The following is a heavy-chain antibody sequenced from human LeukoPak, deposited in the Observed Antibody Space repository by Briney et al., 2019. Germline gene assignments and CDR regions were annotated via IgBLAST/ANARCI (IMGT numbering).Heavy chain of an antibody. Sequence: PGGSLRLSCAASGFTFSDYNMRWIRQAPGKGLEWVSSISRSGSTKYYADSVKGRFTISRDNSKNTLYLQMNSLRAEDMAVYYCAKDGGQGADYWGQGTLVSVSS. V-gene: IGHV3-11*01. CDR1: GFTFSDYN. CDR3: AKDGGQGADY. J-gene: IGHJ4*02. CDR2: ISRSGSTK. D-gene: IGHD3-16*01.